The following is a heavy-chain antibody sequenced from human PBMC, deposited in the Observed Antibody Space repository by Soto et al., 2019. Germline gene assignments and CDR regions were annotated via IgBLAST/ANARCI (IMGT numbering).Heavy chain of an antibody. J-gene: IGHJ4*01. CDR2: VSDGGSDA. D-gene: IGHD3-9*01. Sequence: QPGGSLRLSCAASGFTFSTYAMSWVRQPPGKGLEWVSIVSDGGSDAFYADSVKCRFAISRDNSKNTLYLQMNILTAEDTAVYYCATGLLRYYAYWGHGTLVTVSS. V-gene: IGHV3-23*01. CDR3: ATGLLRYYAY. CDR1: GFTFSTYA.